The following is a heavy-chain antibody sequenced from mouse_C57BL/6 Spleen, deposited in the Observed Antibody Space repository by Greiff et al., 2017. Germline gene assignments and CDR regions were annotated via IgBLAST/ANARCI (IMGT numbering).Heavy chain of an antibody. Sequence: QVKLQQPGAELVMPGASVKLSCKASGYTFTSYWMHWVKQRPGQGLEWIGEIDPSDSYTNYNQKFKGKSTLTVDKSSSTAYMQLSSLTSEDSAVYYCARGGAQALAYWGQGTLVTVSA. CDR3: ARGGAQALAY. D-gene: IGHD3-2*02. V-gene: IGHV1-69*01. J-gene: IGHJ3*01. CDR2: IDPSDSYT. CDR1: GYTFTSYW.